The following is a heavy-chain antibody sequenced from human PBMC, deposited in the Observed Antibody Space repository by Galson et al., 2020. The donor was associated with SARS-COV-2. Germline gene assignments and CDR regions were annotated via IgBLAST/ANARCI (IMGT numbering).Heavy chain of an antibody. Sequence: GGSLRLSCAASGFTFSSYGIQWVRQAPGKGLEWVAAISYDGSNKYYADSVKGRFTISRDNSKNTLYLQMNSLGAEDTAVYYCAKGPDYYYMDVWGKGTTVTISS. J-gene: IGHJ6*03. CDR3: AKGPDYYYMDV. CDR2: ISYDGSNK. CDR1: GFTFSSYG. V-gene: IGHV3-30*18.